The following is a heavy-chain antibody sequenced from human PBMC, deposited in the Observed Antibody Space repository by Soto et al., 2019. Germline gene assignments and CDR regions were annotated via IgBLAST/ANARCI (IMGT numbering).Heavy chain of an antibody. CDR3: AREGQDGSGSYYIDYYYYGMDV. CDR1: GFTSSSYA. Sequence: LRLSCAASGFTSSSYAMSWVRQAPGKGLEWVSAISGSGGSTYYADSVKGRFAISRDNSKNTLYLQMNSLRAEDTAVYYCAREGQDGSGSYYIDYYYYGMDVWGQGTTVTVSS. V-gene: IGHV3-23*01. J-gene: IGHJ6*02. CDR2: ISGSGGST. D-gene: IGHD3-10*01.